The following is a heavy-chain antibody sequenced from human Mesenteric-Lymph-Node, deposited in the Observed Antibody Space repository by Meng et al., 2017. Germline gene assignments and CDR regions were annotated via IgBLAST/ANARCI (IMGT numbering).Heavy chain of an antibody. V-gene: IGHV1-2*02. CDR1: GYTFTGYY. Sequence: ASVKVSCKASGYTFTGYYMHWVRQAPGQGLEWMGWINPNSGGTNYAQKFQGRVTMTRDTSISTAYMELSRLRSDDTAVYYCARIGSGSYYREIDYWGQGTLVIVSS. D-gene: IGHD3-10*01. CDR3: ARIGSGSYYREIDY. J-gene: IGHJ4*02. CDR2: INPNSGGT.